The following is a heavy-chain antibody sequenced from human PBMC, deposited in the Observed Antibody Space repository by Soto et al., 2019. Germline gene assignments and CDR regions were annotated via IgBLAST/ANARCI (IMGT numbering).Heavy chain of an antibody. D-gene: IGHD6-13*01. Sequence: QVQLVQSGAEVKKPGSSVKVSCKASGGTFSSYAISWVRQAPGQGLEWMGGIIPIFGTANYAQNFQGRVTITADESTSTAYMELSSLRSEATAVYYFARDLRAAGRPGMDVWGQGTTVTVSS. CDR3: ARDLRAAGRPGMDV. J-gene: IGHJ6*02. CDR2: IIPIFGTA. CDR1: GGTFSSYA. V-gene: IGHV1-69*01.